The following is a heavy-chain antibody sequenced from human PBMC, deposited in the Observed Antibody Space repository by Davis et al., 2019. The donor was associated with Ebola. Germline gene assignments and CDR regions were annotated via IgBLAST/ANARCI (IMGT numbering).Heavy chain of an antibody. D-gene: IGHD3-10*01. Sequence: GESLKISCKGSGYSFTSYWISWVRQMPGKGLEWMAIIYPGNSDTRYSPSFQGQVTISADKSITTAYLQWTSLKASDTAMYYCARQESLYGHIDYWGQGTLVTVSS. J-gene: IGHJ4*02. CDR3: ARQESLYGHIDY. CDR2: IYPGNSDT. V-gene: IGHV5-51*01. CDR1: GYSFTSYW.